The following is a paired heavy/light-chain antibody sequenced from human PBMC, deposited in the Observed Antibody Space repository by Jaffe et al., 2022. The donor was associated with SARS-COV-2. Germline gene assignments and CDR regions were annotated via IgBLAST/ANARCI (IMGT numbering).Light chain of an antibody. CDR2: LGS. CDR1: QSLLHSNGHNY. V-gene: IGKV2-28*01. J-gene: IGKJ1*01. CDR3: MQALQTPGT. Sequence: DIVMTQSPLSLPVTPGEPASISCRSSQSLLHSNGHNYLDWYLQKPGQSPQLLIYLGSSRASGVPDRFSGSGSGTDFTLKISRVEAEDVGVYYCMQALQTPGTFGQGTKVEIK.
Heavy chain of an antibody. CDR3: ARWGPPNYDILTGHFYYGMEV. CDR2: IKQDGSEK. J-gene: IGHJ6*02. V-gene: IGHV3-7*01. CDR1: GFTFSSYW. Sequence: EVQLVESGGGLVQPGGSLRLSCAVSGFTFSSYWMNWVRQAPKKGLEWVANIKQDGSEKYYVDSVKGRFTISRDNAKNSLYLQLNSLRAEDTAVYYCARWGPPNYDILTGHFYYGMEVWGQGTTVTVSS. D-gene: IGHD3-9*01.